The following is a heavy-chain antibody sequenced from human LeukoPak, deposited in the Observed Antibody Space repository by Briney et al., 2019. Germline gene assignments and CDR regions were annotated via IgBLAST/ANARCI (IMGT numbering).Heavy chain of an antibody. CDR2: ISGSGGST. J-gene: IGHJ4*02. Sequence: GGSLRLSCAGSGFTFSSYWMHWVRQAPGKGLEWVSAISGSGGSTYYADSVKGRFTISRDNSKNTLYLQMNSLRAEDTAVYYCARRGALWFGELLKKPTHKFDYWGQGTLVTVSS. V-gene: IGHV3-23*01. CDR3: ARRGALWFGELLKKPTHKFDY. CDR1: GFTFSSYW. D-gene: IGHD3-10*01.